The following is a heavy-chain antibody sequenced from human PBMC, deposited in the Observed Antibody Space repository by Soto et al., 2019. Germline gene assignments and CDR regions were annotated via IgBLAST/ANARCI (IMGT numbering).Heavy chain of an antibody. CDR3: TRSGSSPYYYGMDV. Sequence: EVQLVESGGGLVQPGGSLRLSCAASGFTFSSYWMHWVRQAPGKGLVWVSRINSDGSSTNYADSMKGRFTISRDNARKTLFLQMDTLRAEDTAVYYCTRSGSSPYYYGMDVWGQGTTVTVSS. CDR2: INSDGSST. D-gene: IGHD6-6*01. CDR1: GFTFSSYW. J-gene: IGHJ6*02. V-gene: IGHV3-74*01.